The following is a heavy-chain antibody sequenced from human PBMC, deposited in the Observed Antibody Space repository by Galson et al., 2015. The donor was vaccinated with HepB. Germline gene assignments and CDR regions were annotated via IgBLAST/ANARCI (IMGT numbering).Heavy chain of an antibody. V-gene: IGHV3-73*01. D-gene: IGHD6-19*01. CDR2: IRSKANSYAT. CDR3: TRHSPPTSGWAYYFDY. CDR1: GFTFSGSA. J-gene: IGHJ4*02. Sequence: SLRLSCAASGFTFSGSAMHWVRQASGKGLEWVGRIRSKANSYATAYAASVKGRFTISRDDSKNTAYLQMNSLKTEDTAVYYCTRHSPPTSGWAYYFDYWGQGTLVTVSS.